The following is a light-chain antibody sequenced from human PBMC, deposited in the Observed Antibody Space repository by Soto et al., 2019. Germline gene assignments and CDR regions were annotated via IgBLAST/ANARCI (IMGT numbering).Light chain of an antibody. CDR1: SSDVGGYDY. CDR3: SSYSISTAYL. Sequence: QSALTQPASVSGCPGQSITSSCTGTSSDVGGYDYVSWYQLHPGKAPKLMVFEVNHRPSGVSYRFSGSKSGNTASLTISGLQAEDEADYFCSSYSISTAYLFGTGTKVTVL. J-gene: IGLJ1*01. V-gene: IGLV2-14*01. CDR2: EVN.